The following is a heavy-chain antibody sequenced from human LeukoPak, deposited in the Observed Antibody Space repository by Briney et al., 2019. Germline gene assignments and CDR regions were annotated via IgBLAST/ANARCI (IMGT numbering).Heavy chain of an antibody. D-gene: IGHD3-10*01. J-gene: IGHJ6*04. CDR3: ARDVEFNYGMDV. CDR1: GGSISSYY. Sequence: PSETLSLTCTVSGGSISSYYWSWIRQPPGKGLEWIGYIYYSGGTNYNPSLKSRVTISVDTSKNQFSLKLSSVTAADTAVYYCARDVEFNYGMDVWGKGTTVTVSS. CDR2: IYYSGGT. V-gene: IGHV4-59*01.